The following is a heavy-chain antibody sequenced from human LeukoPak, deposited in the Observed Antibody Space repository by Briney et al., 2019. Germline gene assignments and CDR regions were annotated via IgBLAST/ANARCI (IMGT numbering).Heavy chain of an antibody. CDR1: GGSFSGYY. V-gene: IGHV4-34*01. CDR3: ASLTFPRITGTTSWFDP. D-gene: IGHD1-20*01. J-gene: IGHJ5*02. Sequence: SETLSLTCAVYGGSFSGYYWSWIRQPPGKGLEWIGEINHSGSTNYNPPLKSRVTISVDTSKNQFSLKLSSVTAADTAVYYCASLTFPRITGTTSWFDPWGQGTLVTVSS. CDR2: INHSGST.